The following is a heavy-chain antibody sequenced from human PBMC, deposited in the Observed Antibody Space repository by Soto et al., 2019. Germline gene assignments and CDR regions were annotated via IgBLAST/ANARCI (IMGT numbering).Heavy chain of an antibody. J-gene: IGHJ4*02. CDR3: AKGHDVVVVPTVDY. CDR1: GFTFNNYV. D-gene: IGHD2-15*01. Sequence: QPGGSLRLSCAASGFTFNNYVMSWVRQAPGKGLEWVSGISSTGGGAYYADPVKGRFTISRGNSKNTLYLQMNNLRAGDTALYYCAKGHDVVVVPTVDYWGQGTLVTVSS. CDR2: ISSTGGGA. V-gene: IGHV3-23*01.